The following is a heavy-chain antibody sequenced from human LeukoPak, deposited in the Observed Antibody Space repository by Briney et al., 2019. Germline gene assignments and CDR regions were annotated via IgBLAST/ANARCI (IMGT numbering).Heavy chain of an antibody. CDR2: FDPEDGET. CDR1: GYTLTELS. Sequence: ASVKVSCKVSGYTLTELSMHWVRQAPGKGLEWMGGFDPEDGETIYAQKFQGRVTMTEDTSTDTAYMELSSLRSEDTAVYYCARSVGYSSGLGRAFDIWGQGTMVTVSS. J-gene: IGHJ3*02. V-gene: IGHV1-24*01. CDR3: ARSVGYSSGLGRAFDI. D-gene: IGHD6-19*01.